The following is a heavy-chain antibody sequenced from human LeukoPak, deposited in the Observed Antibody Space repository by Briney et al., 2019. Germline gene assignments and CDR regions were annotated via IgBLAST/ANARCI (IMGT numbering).Heavy chain of an antibody. CDR3: TTEVPVTTVDY. Sequence: GGSLRLSCAASGFTFSNAWMSWVRQAPGKGLEWVGRIKSRTDGGTTDYAAPVKGRFTISRDDSKNTLYLQMNSLKTEDTAVYYCTTEVPVTTVDYWGQGTLVTVSS. J-gene: IGHJ4*02. V-gene: IGHV3-15*01. CDR2: IKSRTDGGTT. CDR1: GFTFSNAW. D-gene: IGHD4-17*01.